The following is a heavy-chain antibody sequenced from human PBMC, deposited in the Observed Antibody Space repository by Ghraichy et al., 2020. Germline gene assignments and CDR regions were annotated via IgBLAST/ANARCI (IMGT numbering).Heavy chain of an antibody. V-gene: IGHV3-23*01. CDR3: VCQIDY. J-gene: IGHJ4*02. CDR2: INGSGGST. CDR1: GFTFSSYV. Sequence: LSLTCAASGFTFSSYVMSWVRQAPGKGLEWVSAINGSGGSTYYADSVKGRFTISRDNSKNTLYLQMNSLRAEDTAVYYCVCQIDYWGQGTLVTVSS. D-gene: IGHD3-10*02.